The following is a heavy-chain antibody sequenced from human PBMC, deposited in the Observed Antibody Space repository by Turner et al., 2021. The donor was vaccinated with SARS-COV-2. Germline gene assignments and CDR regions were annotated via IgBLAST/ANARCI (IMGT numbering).Heavy chain of an antibody. CDR2: INPNSGGT. CDR3: AREGAPVSSSSRVWFDP. CDR1: GYTFTGYY. V-gene: IGHV1-2*02. J-gene: IGHJ5*02. Sequence: QVQLVQSGAEVKAPGASVKVSCKASGYTFTGYYMHWVRQAPGQGLEWMGWINPNSGGTNYAQKFQGRVTMTRDTSISTAYMDLSRLRSDDTAVYYCAREGAPVSSSSRVWFDPWGQGTLVTVSS. D-gene: IGHD6-6*01.